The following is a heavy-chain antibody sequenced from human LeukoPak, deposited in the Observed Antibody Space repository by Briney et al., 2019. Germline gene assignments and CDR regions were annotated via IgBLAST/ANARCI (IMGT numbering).Heavy chain of an antibody. J-gene: IGHJ4*02. CDR1: GYTFTDSY. V-gene: IGHV1-69-2*01. CDR2: IDPADGET. D-gene: IGHD1-26*01. Sequence: ASVIISCKVSGYTFTDSYMHLVQKAPGKGFEWMGLIDPADGETIYAEKFQGRVTITADTSTDTAYTELSSLTSEDTAVYYCALEPRQWASWCQGTLVTVSS. CDR3: ALEPRQWAS.